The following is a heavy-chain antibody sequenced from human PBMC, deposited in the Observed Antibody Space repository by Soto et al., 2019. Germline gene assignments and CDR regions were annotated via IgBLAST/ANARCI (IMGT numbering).Heavy chain of an antibody. D-gene: IGHD3-22*01. CDR2: IGAYNGHT. Sequence: ASVKVSCKASGYTFTNSGISWVRQAPGQGLEWMGWIGAYNGHTKYAQKLQGRVTMTTDTSTSTAYMELRSLKSDDTAVYYCAREAYYASSGSLPVRYYFGMDVWGQGTTVTVSS. J-gene: IGHJ6*02. V-gene: IGHV1-18*01. CDR3: AREAYYASSGSLPVRYYFGMDV. CDR1: GYTFTNSG.